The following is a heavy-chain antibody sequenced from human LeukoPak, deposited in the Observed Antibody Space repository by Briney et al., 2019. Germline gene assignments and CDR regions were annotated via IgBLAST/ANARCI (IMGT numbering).Heavy chain of an antibody. Sequence: GESLKISCKGSGYIFTNYWIGWVRQMPGKGLEWMGIIYPGDSDTRYSPSFQGQVTVSADKSISTAYLKWSSLKASDTAMYYCARRATGTKKWFDPWGQGTLVTVSS. CDR3: ARRATGTKKWFDP. J-gene: IGHJ5*02. V-gene: IGHV5-51*01. CDR1: GYIFTNYW. D-gene: IGHD1-1*01. CDR2: IYPGDSDT.